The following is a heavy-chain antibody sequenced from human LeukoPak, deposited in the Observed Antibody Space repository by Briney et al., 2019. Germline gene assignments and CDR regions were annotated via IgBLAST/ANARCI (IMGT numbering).Heavy chain of an antibody. CDR1: GGSISSGGYY. J-gene: IGHJ3*02. Sequence: PSQTLSLTCTVSGGSISSGGYYWSWIRQHPGEGLEWIGYIYYSGSTYYNPSLKSRVTISVDTSKNQFSLKLSSVTAADTAVYYCARGGDDAFDIWGQGTMVTVSS. CDR2: IYYSGST. V-gene: IGHV4-31*03. CDR3: ARGGDDAFDI.